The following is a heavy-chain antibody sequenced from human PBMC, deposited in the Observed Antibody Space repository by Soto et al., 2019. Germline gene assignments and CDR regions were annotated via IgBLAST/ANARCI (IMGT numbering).Heavy chain of an antibody. Sequence: QVQLVESGGGVVQPGRSLRLSCAASGFTFSSYGMHWVRQAPGKGLEWVAVIWYDGSNKYYADSVKGRFTISRDNSKNTLYLQMNSLRAEDTAVYYCASPPYSSSWTPGYWGQGTLVTVSS. J-gene: IGHJ4*02. D-gene: IGHD6-13*01. CDR1: GFTFSSYG. V-gene: IGHV3-33*01. CDR2: IWYDGSNK. CDR3: ASPPYSSSWTPGY.